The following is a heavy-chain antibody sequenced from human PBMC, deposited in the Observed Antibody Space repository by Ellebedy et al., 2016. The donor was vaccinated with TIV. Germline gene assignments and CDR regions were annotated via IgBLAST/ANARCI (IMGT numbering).Heavy chain of an antibody. CDR3: AKDVGGYPYYFDY. CDR2: ISWNSGNI. Sequence: GGSLRLSXTASGFKFADYAMHWVRQVPGKGLEWVSSISWNSGNIDYGDSVKGRVTISRDNAKNSLFLQMNSLRTEDTALYYCAKDVGGYPYYFDYWGQGTLVTVSS. J-gene: IGHJ4*02. D-gene: IGHD3-16*02. V-gene: IGHV3-9*01. CDR1: GFKFADYA.